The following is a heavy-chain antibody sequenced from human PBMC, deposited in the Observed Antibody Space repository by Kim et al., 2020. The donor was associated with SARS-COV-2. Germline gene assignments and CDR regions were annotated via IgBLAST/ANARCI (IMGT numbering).Heavy chain of an antibody. CDR2: ISSSSSYI. D-gene: IGHD4-17*01. V-gene: IGHV3-21*01. Sequence: GGSLRLSCAASGFTFSSYSMNWVRQAPGKGLEWVSSISSSSSYIYYADSVKGRFTISRDNAKNSLYLQMNSLRAEDTAVYYCARWETTVVTPLFAFDIWGQGTMVTVSS. CDR3: ARWETTVVTPLFAFDI. CDR1: GFTFSSYS. J-gene: IGHJ3*02.